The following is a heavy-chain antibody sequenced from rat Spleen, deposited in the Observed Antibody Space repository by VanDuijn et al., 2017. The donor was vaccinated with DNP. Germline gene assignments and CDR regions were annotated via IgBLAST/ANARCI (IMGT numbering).Heavy chain of an antibody. CDR1: GYSITNNY. D-gene: IGHD1-9*01. Sequence: EVQLQESGPGLVKPSQSLSLTCSVTGYSITNNYWAWIRKFPGNEMEWIGHISYSGSTSYNPSLKSRISITRDTSKNQFFLQLNSVTTEDTATYYCARWSYYGYNGFDYWGQGVVVTVSS. CDR2: ISYSGST. CDR3: ARWSYYGYNGFDY. J-gene: IGHJ2*01. V-gene: IGHV3-1*01.